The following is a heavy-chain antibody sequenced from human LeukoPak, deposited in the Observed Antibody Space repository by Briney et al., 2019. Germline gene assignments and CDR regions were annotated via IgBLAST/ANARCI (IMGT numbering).Heavy chain of an antibody. V-gene: IGHV1-2*02. CDR2: INPNSGGT. Sequence: ASVKVSCKASGYTFTGYYMHWVRQAPGQGLEWMGWINPNSGGTNYAQKFQGRVTMTRDTSISTAYMELSRLRSDDTAVYYCARDSPGGGGSYFYWGQGTLVTVSS. D-gene: IGHD3-10*01. J-gene: IGHJ4*02. CDR3: ARDSPGGGGSYFY. CDR1: GYTFTGYY.